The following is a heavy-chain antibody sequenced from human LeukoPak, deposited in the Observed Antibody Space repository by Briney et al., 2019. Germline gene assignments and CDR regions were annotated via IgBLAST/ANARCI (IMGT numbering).Heavy chain of an antibody. J-gene: IGHJ6*03. D-gene: IGHD3-16*02. V-gene: IGHV1-18*01. CDR1: GYTFTSYD. Sequence: GASVKVSCKASGYTFTSYDINWVRQATGQGLEWMGWISAYNGNTNYAQKLQGRVTMTTDTSTSTAYMELRSLRSDDTAVYYCARASLWGRLSTNYYYYMDVWGKGTTVTVSS. CDR2: ISAYNGNT. CDR3: ARASLWGRLSTNYYYYMDV.